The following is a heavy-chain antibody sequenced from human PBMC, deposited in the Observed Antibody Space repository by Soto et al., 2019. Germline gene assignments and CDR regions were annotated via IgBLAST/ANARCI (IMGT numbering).Heavy chain of an antibody. CDR1: GFNLSHYG. CDR2: TSYDGKKK. J-gene: IGHJ6*02. V-gene: IGHV3-30*18. CDR3: AKGATSWSVYYYGMDV. D-gene: IGHD3-16*01. Sequence: GGSLRLSCAAYGFNLSHYGMHWVRQAPGEGMEWVCLTSYDGKKKYYGVSVEGRFTVSRDNSKKTVFLQMNSLRPEDTAVYYCAKGATSWSVYYYGMDVWGQGTAVTVSS.